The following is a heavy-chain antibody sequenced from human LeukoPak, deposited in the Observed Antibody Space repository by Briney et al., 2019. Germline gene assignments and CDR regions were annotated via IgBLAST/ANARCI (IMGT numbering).Heavy chain of an antibody. V-gene: IGHV4-34*01. J-gene: IGHJ4*02. CDR2: INHSGST. D-gene: IGHD4-23*01. CDR3: ARGFGGRGNSGIIDY. CDR1: GGSFSGYY. Sequence: SETLSLTCAVYGGSFSGYYWSWLRQPPGKGLEWIGEINHSGSTNDNPSLKSRVTISVDTSKNQFSLKLSSVTAADTAVYYCARGFGGRGNSGIIDYWGQGTLVTVSS.